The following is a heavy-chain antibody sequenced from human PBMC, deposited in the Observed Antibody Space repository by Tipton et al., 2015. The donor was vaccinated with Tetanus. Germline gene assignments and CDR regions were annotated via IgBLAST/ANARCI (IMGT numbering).Heavy chain of an antibody. CDR2: IYSGGGP. D-gene: IGHD2-21*02. CDR3: ARAPRYSGGNCYHFDY. CDR1: GFAVAVNY. V-gene: IGHV3-53*01. J-gene: IGHJ4*02. Sequence: QLVQSGGTLIQPGGSLRLSCAASGFAVAVNYMTWVRQAPGKGLEWVSVIYSGGGPNYADSVKGRFTISRDNSKNTLYHQMNSLGVEDTAIYYCARAPRYSGGNCYHFDYWGQGALVTVSS.